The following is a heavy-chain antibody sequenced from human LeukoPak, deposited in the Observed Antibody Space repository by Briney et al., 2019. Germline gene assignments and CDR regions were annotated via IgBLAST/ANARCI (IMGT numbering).Heavy chain of an antibody. V-gene: IGHV1-69*13. J-gene: IGHJ4*02. CDR1: GGTFSSYA. Sequence: SVKVSCKASGGTFSSYAIGWVRQAPGQGLEWMGVIIPIFGTANYAQKFQGRVTITADESTSTAYMDLSSLRSEDTAVYYCARDLPPYYFDYWGQGTLVTVSS. CDR3: ARDLPPYYFDY. CDR2: IIPIFGTA.